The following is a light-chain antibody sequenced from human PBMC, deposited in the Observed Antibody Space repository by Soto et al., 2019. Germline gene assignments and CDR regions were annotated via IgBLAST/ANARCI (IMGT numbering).Light chain of an antibody. CDR2: GAS. CDR1: QSVSSSY. CDR3: QQYGSSMWT. J-gene: IGKJ1*01. Sequence: EIVLTQSPCTLSLSPGERATLSCRASQSVSSSYLAWYQQKPGQAPRLLIYGASSRATGIPDRFSGSGSGTDFTLTISRLESEDFAVYYCQQYGSSMWTFGQGTKVDIK. V-gene: IGKV3-20*01.